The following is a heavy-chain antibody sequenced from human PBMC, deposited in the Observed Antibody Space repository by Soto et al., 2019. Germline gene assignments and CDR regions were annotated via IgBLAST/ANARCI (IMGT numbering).Heavy chain of an antibody. V-gene: IGHV3-30-3*01. D-gene: IGHD6-19*01. CDR1: GFTFSTYA. J-gene: IGHJ4*02. CDR3: ARDKSPYSSGWHNRHFDY. CDR2: ISYDGSNK. Sequence: QVQLVESGGGVVQPGRSLRLSCAASGFTFSTYAMNWVRQAPGKGLEWVAVISYDGSNKYYADSVKGRFTISSDNSKNTLYLQMNSLRAEDTAVYYCARDKSPYSSGWHNRHFDYWGQGTLVTVSS.